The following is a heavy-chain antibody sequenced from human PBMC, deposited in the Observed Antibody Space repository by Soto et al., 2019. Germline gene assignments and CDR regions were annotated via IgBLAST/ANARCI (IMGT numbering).Heavy chain of an antibody. CDR1: GGSISSSSYY. V-gene: IGHV4-39*01. J-gene: IGHJ4*02. Sequence: SETLSLTCTVSGGSISSSSYYWGWIRQPPGKGLEWIGSIYYSGSTYYNPSLKSRVTISVDTSKNQFSLKLSSVTAADTAVYYCARHQSNYALDYWGQGTLVTVSS. D-gene: IGHD1-26*01. CDR3: ARHQSNYALDY. CDR2: IYYSGST.